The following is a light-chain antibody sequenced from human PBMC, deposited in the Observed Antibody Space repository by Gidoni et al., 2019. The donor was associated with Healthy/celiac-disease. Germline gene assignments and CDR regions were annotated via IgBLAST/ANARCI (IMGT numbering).Light chain of an antibody. CDR2: DVR. Sequence: QSALTQPAAVSGSPGQSITISCTGTSRDVGGYHYVPWYQPHPGKAPKLMIYDVRNRPSVVSNRFSGSKSGNTASLTISGLQAEDEADYYCSSYTSSSTLVVFGGGTKLTVL. CDR3: SSYTSSSTLVV. CDR1: SRDVGGYHY. J-gene: IGLJ2*01. V-gene: IGLV2-14*01.